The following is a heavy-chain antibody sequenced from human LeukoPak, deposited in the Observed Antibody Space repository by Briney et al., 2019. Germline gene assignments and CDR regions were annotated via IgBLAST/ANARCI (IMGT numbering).Heavy chain of an antibody. D-gene: IGHD5-18*01. CDR1: RLTFSYYA. CDR3: AKYKDTAMALFDY. V-gene: IGHV3-23*01. CDR2: VGGTDGNT. J-gene: IGHJ4*02. Sequence: GGSLRLSCVASRLTFSYYAMNWVRQAPEKGLEWIAAVGGTDGNTYYAGSVKGRFTISRDNSKNTLYLQMNSLRADDTALYFCAKYKDTAMALFDYWGQGTLVTVSS.